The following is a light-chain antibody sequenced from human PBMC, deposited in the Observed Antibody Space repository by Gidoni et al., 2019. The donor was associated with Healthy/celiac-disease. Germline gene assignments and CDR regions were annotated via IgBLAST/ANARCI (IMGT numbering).Light chain of an antibody. CDR3: QSRLT. J-gene: IGKJ4*01. V-gene: IGKV4-1*01. CDR2: WAS. CDR1: QSVLSSSNNKNY. Sequence: DIVMTQSPDSLAVSLGERATINCKSSQSVLSSSNNKNYLNWYQQKAGQPPTLLFYWASTRESGVPDRFSGGGSGTDFTLTISSLQAEDVAVYYCQSRLTFGGGTKVEIK.